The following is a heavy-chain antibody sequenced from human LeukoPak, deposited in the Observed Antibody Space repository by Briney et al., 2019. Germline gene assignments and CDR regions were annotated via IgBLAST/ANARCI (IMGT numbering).Heavy chain of an antibody. V-gene: IGHV4-34*01. J-gene: IGHJ4*02. CDR2: INHSGST. CDR1: GGSFSGYY. D-gene: IGHD3-22*01. Sequence: SETLSLTCAVYGGSFSGYYWSWIRQPPGKGLEWIGEINHSGSTNYNPSLKSRVTISVDTSKNQFSLKLSSVTAADTAVYYCARHLDSSGFDYWGQGTLVTVSS. CDR3: ARHLDSSGFDY.